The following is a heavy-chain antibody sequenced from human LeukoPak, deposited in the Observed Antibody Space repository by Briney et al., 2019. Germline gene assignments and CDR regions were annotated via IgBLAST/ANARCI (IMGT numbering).Heavy chain of an antibody. V-gene: IGHV3-21*01. CDR1: GFTFSSYS. CDR2: ISSSSSYI. J-gene: IGHJ6*02. D-gene: IGHD5-12*01. CDR3: ARDGYDGHYNYAMDV. Sequence: GGSLRLSCAASGFTFSSYSMNWVRQAPGKGLEWVSSISSSSSYISYADSVKGRFTISRDNSKNILFLQMNSLRVEDTAVYYCARDGYDGHYNYAMDVWGQGAAVTVSS.